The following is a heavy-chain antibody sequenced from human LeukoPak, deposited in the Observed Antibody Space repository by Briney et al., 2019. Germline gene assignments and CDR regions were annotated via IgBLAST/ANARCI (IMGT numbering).Heavy chain of an antibody. V-gene: IGHV3-73*01. CDR2: IRSKANSYAT. Sequence: GGSLRLSCAASGFTFSGSAMHWVRQASGKGLEWVGRIRSKANSYATAYAASVKGRFTISRDDSKNTAYLQMNSLKTEDTAVYYCARDSYCSSTSCYPFGYYYMDVWGKGTTVTVSS. J-gene: IGHJ6*03. CDR3: ARDSYCSSTSCYPFGYYYMDV. D-gene: IGHD2-2*01. CDR1: GFTFSGSA.